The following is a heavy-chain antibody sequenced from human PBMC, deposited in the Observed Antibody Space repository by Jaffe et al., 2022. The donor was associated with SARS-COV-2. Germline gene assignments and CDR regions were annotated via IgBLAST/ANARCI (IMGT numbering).Heavy chain of an antibody. V-gene: IGHV3-7*01. CDR2: IKQDGSER. D-gene: IGHD6-13*01. J-gene: IGHJ3*02. Sequence: EVQLVQSGGGLVQPGGSLRLSCAASGFTFSNSWMTWVRQAPGKGLEWVANIKQDGSERNYVDSVKGRFTISRDNTKNSLFLQMNSLRAEDTAVYYCARGWYAAFDIWGQGTMVTVSS. CDR1: GFTFSNSW. CDR3: ARGWYAAFDI.